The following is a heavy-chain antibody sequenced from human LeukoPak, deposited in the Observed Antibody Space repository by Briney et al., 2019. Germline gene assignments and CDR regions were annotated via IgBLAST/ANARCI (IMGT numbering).Heavy chain of an antibody. Sequence: SETLSLTCTVSGGSISSYYWSWIRQPAGKGLEWIGRIYTSGSTNYNPSLKSRVTMSVDTSKNQFSLKLSSVTAADTAVYYCARRRYYDFWSGYYTGPFDYWGQGTLVTVSS. V-gene: IGHV4-4*07. CDR2: IYTSGST. CDR1: GGSISSYY. CDR3: ARRRYYDFWSGYYTGPFDY. J-gene: IGHJ4*02. D-gene: IGHD3-3*01.